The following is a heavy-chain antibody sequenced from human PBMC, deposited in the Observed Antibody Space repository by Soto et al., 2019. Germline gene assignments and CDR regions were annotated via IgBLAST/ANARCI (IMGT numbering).Heavy chain of an antibody. Sequence: PSETLSLTCAVSGYPISSGYYWGWIRQSPGKGLEWIGSLYHSGSTYYNPSLKSRVTISVDSSKNQFSLRLTSVTAADTAVYYCARNSYYDFWSGYQRGFALWGQGTAVTVSS. J-gene: IGHJ4*02. CDR2: LYHSGST. CDR3: ARNSYYDFWSGYQRGFAL. D-gene: IGHD3-3*01. CDR1: GYPISSGYY. V-gene: IGHV4-38-2*01.